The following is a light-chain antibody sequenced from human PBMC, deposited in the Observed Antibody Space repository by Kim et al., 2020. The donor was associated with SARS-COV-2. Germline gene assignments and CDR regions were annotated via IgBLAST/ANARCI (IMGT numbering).Light chain of an antibody. CDR2: GAS. CDR1: QSVSSSY. Sequence: EIVLTQSPGTLSLSPGERATLSCRASQSVSSSYLAWYQQKPSQAPRLLIYGASSRATGIPDRFSGSGSGTDFTLTISRLEPEDFAVYYCQQYGSSPRTFGQGTKLEI. J-gene: IGKJ2*01. V-gene: IGKV3-20*01. CDR3: QQYGSSPRT.